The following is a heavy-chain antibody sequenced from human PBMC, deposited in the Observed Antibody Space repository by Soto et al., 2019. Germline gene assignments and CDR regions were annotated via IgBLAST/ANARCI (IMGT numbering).Heavy chain of an antibody. V-gene: IGHV3-66*01. CDR2: IHSGGST. CDR1: GFAVSTNY. J-gene: IGHJ4*02. Sequence: EVQLVESGGALVQPGGSLRLSCAASGFAVSTNYMSWVRQAPGKGLEWVSVIHSGGSTYYADSVKGRFTISRDNFQNTLSLQMNSLRVEDTAVYYCVRAIDDWGQRTLVTVCS. D-gene: IGHD3-10*01. CDR3: VRAIDD.